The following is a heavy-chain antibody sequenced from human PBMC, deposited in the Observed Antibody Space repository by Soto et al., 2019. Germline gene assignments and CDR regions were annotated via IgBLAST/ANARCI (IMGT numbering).Heavy chain of an antibody. V-gene: IGHV4-4*07. CDR2: VFTTGTT. CDR3: ARDFNSIFDDFADMRWNFDP. CDR1: GGSINNYY. J-gene: IGHJ5*02. Sequence: SETLSLTCSVTGGSINNYYWSWVRQSAGKGLEWIGRVFTTGTTDYNPSLKGRVTISVDTSKNQFSLSLRSVTAADTAIYYCARDFNSIFDDFADMRWNFDPGGQGTLVTVSS. D-gene: IGHD3-3*02.